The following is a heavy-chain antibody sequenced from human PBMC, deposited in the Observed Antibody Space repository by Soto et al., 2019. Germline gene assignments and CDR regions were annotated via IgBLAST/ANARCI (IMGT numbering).Heavy chain of an antibody. CDR1: GFTFSSYW. CDR2: IKEDGSEI. Sequence: EVQSVESGGGLVQPGGSLRLSCAASGFTFSSYWMRWVRQAPGKGLEWVANIKEDGSEIYYVDSVKGRFTISRDNAKNSLYLQMNSLRDEDTAVYYCARGWASLDYWGQGTLVNVSS. J-gene: IGHJ4*02. V-gene: IGHV3-7*03. CDR3: ARGWASLDY. D-gene: IGHD1-26*01.